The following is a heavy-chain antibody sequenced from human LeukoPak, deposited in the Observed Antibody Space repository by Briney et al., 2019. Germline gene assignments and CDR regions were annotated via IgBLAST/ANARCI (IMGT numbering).Heavy chain of an antibody. V-gene: IGHV3-43*02. J-gene: IGHJ4*02. CDR3: AKIKLGYCSGGSCYGGNYFDY. CDR2: ISGDGGST. Sequence: GGSLRLSCAASGFTFDDYAMHWVRQAPGKGLEWVSLISGDGGSTYYADSVKGRFTISRDNSKNSLYLQMSSLRTEDTALYYCAKIKLGYCSGGSCYGGNYFDYWGQGTLVTVSS. CDR1: GFTFDDYA. D-gene: IGHD2-15*01.